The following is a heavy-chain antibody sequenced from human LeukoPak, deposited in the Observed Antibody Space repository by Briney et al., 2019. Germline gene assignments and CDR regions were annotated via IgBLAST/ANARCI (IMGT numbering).Heavy chain of an antibody. Sequence: GGSLRLSCAASGFTVSSNYMSWVRQAPGKGLEWVSVIYSGGSTYYADSVKGRFTISRDNSKNTLYLQMNSLRAEDTAVYYCAKTVVRGVIANYFDYWGQGTLVTVSS. CDR2: IYSGGST. V-gene: IGHV3-53*01. CDR1: GFTVSSNY. D-gene: IGHD3-10*01. J-gene: IGHJ4*02. CDR3: AKTVVRGVIANYFDY.